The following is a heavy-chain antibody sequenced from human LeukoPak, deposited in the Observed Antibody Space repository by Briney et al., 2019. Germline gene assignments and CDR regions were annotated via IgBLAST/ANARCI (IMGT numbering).Heavy chain of an antibody. D-gene: IGHD6-6*01. CDR1: GFIFSSDR. J-gene: IGHJ6*02. CDR3: ARDPYSSTWYYGMDL. V-gene: IGHV3-7*05. Sequence: GGTLRLSCAASGFIFSSDRMSWGRQAPGKGLEWVANIKKDGREEVYVDSVKGGLTIYRDNAKNSLFLQMNTLRADDTAVYYCARDPYSSTWYYGMDLWGQGTTVTVSS. CDR2: IKKDGREE.